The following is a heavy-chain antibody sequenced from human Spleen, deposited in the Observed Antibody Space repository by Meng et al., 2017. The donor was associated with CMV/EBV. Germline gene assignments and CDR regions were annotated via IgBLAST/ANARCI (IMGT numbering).Heavy chain of an antibody. CDR3: ARDGGNSLDY. Sequence: ASVNVSCKASGYTFTSYGISLVRQAPGQGLEWMGWICAYNVNTNYAQKLQGRVTMTTDTSTSTAYMEMRSLRSDDPAVYYCARDGGNSLDYWGQGTLVTVSS. D-gene: IGHD4-23*01. CDR2: ICAYNVNT. CDR1: GYTFTSYG. J-gene: IGHJ4*02. V-gene: IGHV1-18*01.